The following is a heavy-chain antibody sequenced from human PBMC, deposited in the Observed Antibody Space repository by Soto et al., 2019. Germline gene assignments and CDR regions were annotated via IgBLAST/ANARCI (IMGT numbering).Heavy chain of an antibody. CDR1: GGTFSSYA. CDR3: ARDGYCGGDCYPYNWFDP. J-gene: IGHJ5*02. Sequence: QVQLVQSGAEVKKPGSSVKVSCKASGGTFSSYAISWVRQAPGQGLEWMGGIIPIFGTANYAQKFQGRVTITADESTSTAYMELSSLRSEDTAVYYWARDGYCGGDCYPYNWFDPWGQGTLVTVSS. D-gene: IGHD2-21*02. V-gene: IGHV1-69*01. CDR2: IIPIFGTA.